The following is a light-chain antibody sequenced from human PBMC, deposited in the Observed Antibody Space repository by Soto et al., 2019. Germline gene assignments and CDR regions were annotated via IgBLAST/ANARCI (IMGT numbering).Light chain of an antibody. J-gene: IGKJ1*01. V-gene: IGKV3-20*01. Sequence: EIVLTQSPGTLYLSPGERATLSCRASQSVSSSYLAWYQQKPGQAPRLLIYGASSRATGIPDRFSGSGSGTDLTLTISRLEPEDFAVYYCQQYCSSSWTFGQGTKVEIK. CDR1: QSVSSSY. CDR2: GAS. CDR3: QQYCSSSWT.